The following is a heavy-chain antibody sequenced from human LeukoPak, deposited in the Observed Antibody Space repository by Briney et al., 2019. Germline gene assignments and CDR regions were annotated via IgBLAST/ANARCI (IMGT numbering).Heavy chain of an antibody. D-gene: IGHD3-22*01. CDR2: ISYDGSNK. CDR1: GFTFSSYG. J-gene: IGHJ4*02. V-gene: IGHV3-30*18. Sequence: GGSLRLSCAASGFTFSSYGMHWVRQAPGKGLEWVAVISYDGSNKYYADSVKGRFTISRDNSKNTLYLQMNSLRAEDTAVYYCAKDYLTYYYDSSAVFWGQGTLVTVSS. CDR3: AKDYLTYYYDSSAVF.